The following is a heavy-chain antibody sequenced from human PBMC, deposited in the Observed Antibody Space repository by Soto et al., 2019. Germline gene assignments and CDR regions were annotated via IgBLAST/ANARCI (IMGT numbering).Heavy chain of an antibody. CDR1: GFTFSSYA. V-gene: IGHV3-23*01. Sequence: EVQLLESGGGLVQPGGSLRLSCAASGFTFSSYAMTWVGQAPGKGLEWVSTISRSGDSTYYRDSVKGRFTISRDNSKNTVYRPMNSLRAEDTAGYYCAKTDKFNPQSSGWANRFDYWGQGTLVTVSS. J-gene: IGHJ4*02. D-gene: IGHD6-19*01. CDR3: AKTDKFNPQSSGWANRFDY. CDR2: ISRSGDST.